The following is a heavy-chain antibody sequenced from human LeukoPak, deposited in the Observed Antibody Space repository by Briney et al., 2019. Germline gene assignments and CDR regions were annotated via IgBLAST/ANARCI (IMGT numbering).Heavy chain of an antibody. Sequence: PGGSLRLSCAASGFTFSSYSMTWVRQAPGKGLEWVSSISSSSSYIYYADSVKGRFTISRDNAKNSLYLQMNSLRAEDTAVYYCARDSGSYYSAYWGQGTLVTVSS. V-gene: IGHV3-21*01. CDR3: ARDSGSYYSAY. CDR1: GFTFSSYS. J-gene: IGHJ4*02. CDR2: ISSSSSYI. D-gene: IGHD1-26*01.